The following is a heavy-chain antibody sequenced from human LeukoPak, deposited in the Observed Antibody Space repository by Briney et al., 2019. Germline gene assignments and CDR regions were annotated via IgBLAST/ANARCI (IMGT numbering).Heavy chain of an antibody. CDR2: INSDGSST. V-gene: IGHV3-74*01. CDR1: GFTFSSYW. Sequence: GGSLRLSCAAYGFTFSSYWMHWARQAPGKGLVWVSRINSDGSSTSYADSVKGRFTISRDNAKNTLYLQMNSLRAEDTAVYYCARAQYYDFWSGYYLTDYWGQGTLVTVSS. D-gene: IGHD3-3*01. CDR3: ARAQYYDFWSGYYLTDY. J-gene: IGHJ4*02.